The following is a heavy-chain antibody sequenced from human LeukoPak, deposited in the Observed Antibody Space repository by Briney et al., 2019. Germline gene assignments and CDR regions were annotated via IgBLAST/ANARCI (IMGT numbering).Heavy chain of an antibody. Sequence: PGGSLRLSCAASGFTFSSYGMHWVRQAPGKGLEWVAFIRYDGSNKYYADSVKGRFTISRDNSKNTLYLQMNSLRAEDTAVYYCAKALLWFGEVTDAFDIGGQGTMVTVSS. V-gene: IGHV3-30*02. CDR1: GFTFSSYG. CDR2: IRYDGSNK. D-gene: IGHD3-10*01. CDR3: AKALLWFGEVTDAFDI. J-gene: IGHJ3*02.